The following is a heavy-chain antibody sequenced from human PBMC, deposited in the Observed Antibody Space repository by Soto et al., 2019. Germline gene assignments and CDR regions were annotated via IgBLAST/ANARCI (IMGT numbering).Heavy chain of an antibody. Sequence: QVQLVESGGGVVQPGRSLRLSCAASGFTFSSYAMHWVRQAPGKGLEWGAVISYDGSNKYYADSVKGRFTISRDNSKNTLYLQMNSLRAEDTAVYYCARGDCTNGVCYSEFDYWGQGTLVTVSS. CDR3: ARGDCTNGVCYSEFDY. V-gene: IGHV3-30-3*01. CDR1: GFTFSSYA. CDR2: ISYDGSNK. J-gene: IGHJ4*02. D-gene: IGHD2-8*01.